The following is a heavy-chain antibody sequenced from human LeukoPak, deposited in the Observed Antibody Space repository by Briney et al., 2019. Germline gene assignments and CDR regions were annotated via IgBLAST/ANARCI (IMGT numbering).Heavy chain of an antibody. V-gene: IGHV4-31*03. J-gene: IGHJ5*02. CDR2: IYFSGNT. CDR3: ARGQEKKFWFDP. Sequence: SETLSLTCTVSGGSISSGGHHWSWIRQHPGKGLEWIGYIYFSGNTYYNPSLKTRVTISVDTSKNQFSLKLSSVTAADTAVYYCARGQEKKFWFDPWGQGTLVTVSS. CDR1: GGSISSGGHH.